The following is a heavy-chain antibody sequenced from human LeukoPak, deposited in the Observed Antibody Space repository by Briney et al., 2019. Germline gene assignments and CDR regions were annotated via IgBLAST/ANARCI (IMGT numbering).Heavy chain of an antibody. V-gene: IGHV1-2*02. J-gene: IGHJ4*02. CDR1: GFTFTAYY. Sequence: ASVKVSCKASGFTFTAYYIHWVRQAPGQGLECMGWINLNSGGTKYAQKFQGRVTMTRDTSINTAFMEVTWLTSDDTAVYYCARDPLEAAVGIDYWGQGTLVTVSS. D-gene: IGHD7-27*01. CDR2: INLNSGGT. CDR3: ARDPLEAAVGIDY.